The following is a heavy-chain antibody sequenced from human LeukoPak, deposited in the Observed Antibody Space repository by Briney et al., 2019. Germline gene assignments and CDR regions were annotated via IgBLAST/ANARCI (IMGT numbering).Heavy chain of an antibody. J-gene: IGHJ4*02. Sequence: GGSLRLSCAASGFTFSSYAMSWVRQAPGKGLEWVSAISGSGGSTYYADSVKGRFTISRDNSKNTLYLQMNSLRAEDTAVYYCAKGLPPYDSSGYYDLIDYWGQGTLVTVSS. CDR3: AKGLPPYDSSGYYDLIDY. V-gene: IGHV3-23*01. D-gene: IGHD3-22*01. CDR2: ISGSGGST. CDR1: GFTFSSYA.